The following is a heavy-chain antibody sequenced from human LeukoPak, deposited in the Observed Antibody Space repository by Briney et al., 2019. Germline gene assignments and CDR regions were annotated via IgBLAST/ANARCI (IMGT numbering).Heavy chain of an antibody. CDR3: AKDSREDFYALRRNYNYYYHGMDV. D-gene: IGHD2/OR15-2a*01. CDR1: GFTFSTFG. V-gene: IGHV3-30*18. J-gene: IGHJ6*02. Sequence: HPGGSLRLSCAASGFTFSTFGMHWVRQTPGKGLEWVAAISYDTNDKHYSDSVRGRFTISRDNSKNTLYLHMNSLRPEDTAVYYCAKDSREDFYALRRNYNYYYHGMDVWGQGTTVIVSS. CDR2: ISYDTNDK.